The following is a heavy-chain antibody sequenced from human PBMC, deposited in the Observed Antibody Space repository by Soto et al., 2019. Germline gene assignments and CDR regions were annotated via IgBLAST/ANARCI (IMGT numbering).Heavy chain of an antibody. CDR2: INHSGST. CDR3: ARGLRYNWHYGGVGAFDT. J-gene: IGHJ3*02. D-gene: IGHD1-7*01. V-gene: IGHV4-34*01. CDR1: GGSFSGYY. Sequence: SETLSLTCAVYGGSFSGYYWSWIRQPPGKGLEWIGEINHSGSTNYNPSLKSRVTISVDTSKNQFSLKLSSVTAADTAVYYFARGLRYNWHYGGVGAFDTWGQGTMVTVSS.